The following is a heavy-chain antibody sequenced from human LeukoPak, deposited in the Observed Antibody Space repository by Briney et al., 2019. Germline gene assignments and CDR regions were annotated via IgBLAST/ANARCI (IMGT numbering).Heavy chain of an antibody. J-gene: IGHJ4*02. V-gene: IGHV4-59*01. D-gene: IGHD3-3*01. CDR1: GGSISSYY. CDR3: AGTYYDFWSGYSRGYYFDY. CDR2: IYYSGST. Sequence: PSETLSLTCTVPGGSISSYYWSWIRQPPGKGLEWIGYIYYSGSTNYNPSLKSRVTISVDTSKNQFSLKLSSVTAADTAVYYCAGTYYDFWSGYSRGYYFDYWGQGTLVTVSS.